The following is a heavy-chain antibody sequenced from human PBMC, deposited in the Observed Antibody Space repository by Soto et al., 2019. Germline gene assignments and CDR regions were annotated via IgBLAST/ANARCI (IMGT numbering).Heavy chain of an antibody. CDR2: IIPIFGAA. CDR1: GGTFSSXA. V-gene: IGHV1-69*13. CDR3: ARDIETDDSSSYVPGY. Sequence: SVKVSCKASGGTFSSXAISWVRQAPGQGLEWMGVIIPIFGAANYAQKFQGRVTITADESTSTAYMELSSLRSEDTAVYYCARDIETDDSSSYVPGYWGQGTLVTVSS. J-gene: IGHJ4*02. D-gene: IGHD6-6*01.